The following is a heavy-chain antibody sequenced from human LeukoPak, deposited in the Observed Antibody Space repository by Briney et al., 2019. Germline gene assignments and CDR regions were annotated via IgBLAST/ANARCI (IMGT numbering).Heavy chain of an antibody. D-gene: IGHD5-18*01. CDR1: GDTFSSYA. CDR2: IIPIFGTA. V-gene: IGHV1-69*06. J-gene: IGHJ2*01. CDR3: ARSGPGRRWLHWYFDL. Sequence: SVKVSCKASGDTFSSYAISWVRQAPGQGLEWMGGIIPIFGTANYAQKFQGRVTITADKSTSTAYMELISLRSEDTAVYYCARSGPGRRWLHWYFDLWGRGTLVTVSS.